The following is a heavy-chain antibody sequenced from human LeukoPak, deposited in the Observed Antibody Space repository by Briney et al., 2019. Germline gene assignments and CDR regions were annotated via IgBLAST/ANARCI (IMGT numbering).Heavy chain of an antibody. CDR1: GGSISSSRYY. D-gene: IGHD1-1*01. J-gene: IGHJ4*02. Sequence: PSETLSLTCTVAGGSISSSRYYGALIRQSPVKGLEWIGNIYYSGSTYYNPSLKSRVTMSVDTSKNQFSLKLTSVTAADTAVYYCATYDRGYYFDYWGQGTLVTVSS. V-gene: IGHV4-39*01. CDR3: ATYDRGYYFDY. CDR2: IYYSGST.